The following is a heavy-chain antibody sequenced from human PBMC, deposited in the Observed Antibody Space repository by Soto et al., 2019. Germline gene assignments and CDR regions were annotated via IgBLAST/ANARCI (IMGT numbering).Heavy chain of an antibody. CDR1: GVSVRSYT. Sequence: SETLSLTCIVSGVSVRSYTWSWVRQPANKGLEWIGRVFSSVSATFNPSLKSRVSISMDTPENRISLKLDSVTAADAGVYFCARDGMTTGDTWGPGTLVTVSS. J-gene: IGHJ5*02. CDR2: VFSSVSA. CDR3: ARDGMTTGDT. D-gene: IGHD3-9*01. V-gene: IGHV4-4*07.